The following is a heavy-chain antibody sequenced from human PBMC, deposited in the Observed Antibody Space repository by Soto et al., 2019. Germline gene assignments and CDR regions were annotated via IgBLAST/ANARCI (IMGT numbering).Heavy chain of an antibody. J-gene: IGHJ6*02. CDR3: ARGPTGTTAEVSYYGMDV. D-gene: IGHD1-7*01. Sequence: EASVHVSFKASGCTFSSYAISGVRQAPGQVLEWMGGIIPIFGTANYAQKFQGRVTITADESTSTAYMELSSLRSEDTAVYYCARGPTGTTAEVSYYGMDVWGQGTTVTVSS. V-gene: IGHV1-69*13. CDR1: GCTFSSYA. CDR2: IIPIFGTA.